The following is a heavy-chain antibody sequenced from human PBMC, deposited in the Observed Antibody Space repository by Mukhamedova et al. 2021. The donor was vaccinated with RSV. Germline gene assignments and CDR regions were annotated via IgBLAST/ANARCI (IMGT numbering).Heavy chain of an antibody. CDR3: ARGIGVAGKDY. D-gene: IGHD6-19*01. J-gene: IGHJ4*02. CDR2: IYYSGST. Sequence: GKGLEWIGSIYYSGSTYYNPSLKSRVTISVDTYKNQFSLKLSSVTAADTAADYCARGIGVAGKDYWGPGTLDHVSS. V-gene: IGHV4-39*07.